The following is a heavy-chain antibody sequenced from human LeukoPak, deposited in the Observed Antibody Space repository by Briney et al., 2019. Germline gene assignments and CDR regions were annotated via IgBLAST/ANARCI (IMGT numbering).Heavy chain of an antibody. D-gene: IGHD5-18*01. J-gene: IGHJ4*02. V-gene: IGHV4-61*08. CDR1: GGSISSGGYY. CDR3: ARHATDTAMVDFDY. Sequence: PSETLSLTCTVSGGSISSGGYYWSWIRQHPGKGLEWIGHFSYTGSTNYIPPLKSRVTISADTSKNQFSLRLISVTAADTAVYYCARHATDTAMVDFDYWGQGTLVTVSS. CDR2: FSYTGST.